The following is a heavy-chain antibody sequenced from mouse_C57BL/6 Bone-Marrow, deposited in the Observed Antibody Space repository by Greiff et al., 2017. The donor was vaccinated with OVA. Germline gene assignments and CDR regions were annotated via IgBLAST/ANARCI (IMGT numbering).Heavy chain of an antibody. CDR3: ARINYYGSSRAY. CDR2: IYPSDSET. Sequence: QVQLQQPGAELVRPGSSVKLSCKASGYTFTSYWMDWVKQRPGQGLEWIGNIYPSDSETHYNQKFKDKATLTVDKSSSTAYMQLSSLTSDDSAVYYGARINYYGSSRAYWGQGTLVTVSA. CDR1: GYTFTSYW. J-gene: IGHJ3*01. D-gene: IGHD1-1*01. V-gene: IGHV1-61*01.